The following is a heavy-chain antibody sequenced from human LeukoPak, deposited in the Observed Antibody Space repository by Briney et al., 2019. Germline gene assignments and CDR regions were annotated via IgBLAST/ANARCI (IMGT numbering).Heavy chain of an antibody. J-gene: IGHJ3*02. CDR3: TRHAWKDYGGNGDAFDI. CDR1: GFTFSGSA. V-gene: IGHV3-73*01. Sequence: GGSLRLSCAASGFTFSGSAMHWVRQASGKGLEWVGRIRSKANSYATAYAASVKGRFTISRDDSKNTAYLQMNSLKTEDTAVYYCTRHAWKDYGGNGDAFDIWGQGTMVTVSS. CDR2: IRSKANSYAT. D-gene: IGHD4-23*01.